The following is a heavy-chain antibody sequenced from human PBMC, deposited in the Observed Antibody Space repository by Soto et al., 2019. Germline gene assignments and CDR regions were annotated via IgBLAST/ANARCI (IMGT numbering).Heavy chain of an antibody. CDR2: IRNKASSYTT. D-gene: IGHD2-2*01. Sequence: GGSLRLSCAASGFTFSDHYMDCVRQAPGKGLEWVGRIRNKASSYTTQYAAAAKGRFTISRDDSKNFLYLQMDSLRTEDTAIYYCARVRGYCSGTGCRNWFDPWGQGTLVTVSS. CDR1: GFTFSDHY. J-gene: IGHJ5*02. V-gene: IGHV3-72*01. CDR3: ARVRGYCSGTGCRNWFDP.